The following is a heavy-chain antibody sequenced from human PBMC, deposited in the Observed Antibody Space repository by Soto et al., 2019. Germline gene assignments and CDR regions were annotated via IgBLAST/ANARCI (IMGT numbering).Heavy chain of an antibody. V-gene: IGHV4-59*08. J-gene: IGHJ3*02. Sequence: QVQLQESGPGLVKPSETLSLTCTVSGGSISSYYWSWIRQPPGKGLEWIGYIYYSGSTNYNPPLKSRVTISVDTSKNQFSVKLSSVTAADTAVYYCARRYGDGFDIWGQGTTVTVSS. CDR2: IYYSGST. D-gene: IGHD1-20*01. CDR1: GGSISSYY. CDR3: ARRYGDGFDI.